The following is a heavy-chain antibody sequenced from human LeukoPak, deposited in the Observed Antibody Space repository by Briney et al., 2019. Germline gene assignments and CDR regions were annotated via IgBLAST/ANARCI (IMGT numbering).Heavy chain of an antibody. Sequence: PGGSLRLSCAASGFTFNTYAMAWVRQAPGKGLEWVSYISSSSSTIYYADSVKGRFTISRDNAKNSLYLQMNSLRVEDTGVYYCARENWYRFDPWGQGTLVTVSS. D-gene: IGHD1-1*01. V-gene: IGHV3-48*01. J-gene: IGHJ5*02. CDR1: GFTFNTYA. CDR3: ARENWYRFDP. CDR2: ISSSSSTI.